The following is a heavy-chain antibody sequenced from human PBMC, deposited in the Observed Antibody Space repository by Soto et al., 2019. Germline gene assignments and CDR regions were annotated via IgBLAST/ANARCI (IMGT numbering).Heavy chain of an antibody. Sequence: EVQLVESGGGLVQPGRSLRLSCAASGFTFDDYAMHWVRQAPGKGLEWVSSINWNSGSIGYADSVKGRFTISRDNAKNSLYLQMNRLRAEDTALYYCAKDDDSSSSGMDYWGQGTLVTVSS. CDR3: AKDDDSSSSGMDY. D-gene: IGHD6-6*01. CDR2: INWNSGSI. CDR1: GFTFDDYA. V-gene: IGHV3-9*01. J-gene: IGHJ4*02.